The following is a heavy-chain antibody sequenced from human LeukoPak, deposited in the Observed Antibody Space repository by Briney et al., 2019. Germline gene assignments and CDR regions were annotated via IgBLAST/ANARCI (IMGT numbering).Heavy chain of an antibody. D-gene: IGHD6-19*01. Sequence: SETLSLTCTVSGGSISSSSYYWGWIRQPPGKGLEWIGSIYYSGSSNSNPSLKSRVTISVATSKNQLSLKLSSVTAADTAVYYWARDCASRQCGGTYYGMDVWGQGTTVTVSS. J-gene: IGHJ6*02. V-gene: IGHV4-39*07. CDR1: GGSISSSSYY. CDR2: IYYSGSS. CDR3: ARDCASRQCGGTYYGMDV.